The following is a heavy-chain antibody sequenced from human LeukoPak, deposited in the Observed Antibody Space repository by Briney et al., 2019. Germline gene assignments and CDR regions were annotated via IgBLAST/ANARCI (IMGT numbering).Heavy chain of an antibody. Sequence: GGSLRLSCAASGFTFSSYAMSWVRQAPGKGLEWVSAISGSGGSTYYADSVKGRFTISRDNSKNTLYLQMNSLRAEDTAVYYCAKDRGAAAGPKEPQPHGGGYYFDYWGQGTLVTVSS. CDR2: ISGSGGST. V-gene: IGHV3-23*01. J-gene: IGHJ4*02. CDR1: GFTFSSYA. D-gene: IGHD6-13*01. CDR3: AKDRGAAAGPKEPQPHGGGYYFDY.